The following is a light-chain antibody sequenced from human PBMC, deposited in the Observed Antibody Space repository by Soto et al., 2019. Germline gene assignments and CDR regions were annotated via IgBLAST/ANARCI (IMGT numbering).Light chain of an antibody. CDR1: QGINNY. Sequence: DIQLTQSPSFLSASVGDRVTITCRASQGINNYLAWYQQKPGKAPKVLIYAASTLQSGVPSRFSGSGSGTEFTLTISSQQPEDCATYYCHQLNTYPYTFGQGNKLEIK. J-gene: IGKJ2*01. V-gene: IGKV1-9*01. CDR3: HQLNTYPYT. CDR2: AAS.